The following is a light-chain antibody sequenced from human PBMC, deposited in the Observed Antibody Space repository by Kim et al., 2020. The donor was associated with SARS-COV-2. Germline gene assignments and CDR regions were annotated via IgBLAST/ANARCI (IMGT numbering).Light chain of an antibody. V-gene: IGKV3-20*01. CDR2: GTS. CDR1: QNVGSKY. J-gene: IGKJ1*01. CDR3: HQFDESPRT. Sequence: EIVLTQSPGTLSLSPGERATLSCRASQNVGSKYLVWFQQKPGQAPRILIYGTSTRATGIPDRFSASGSGTDFTLTISRLEPEDFAVYYCHQFDESPRTFGQGTKVDIK.